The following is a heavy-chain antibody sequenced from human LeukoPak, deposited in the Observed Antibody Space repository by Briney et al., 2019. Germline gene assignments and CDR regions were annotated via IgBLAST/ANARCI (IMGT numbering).Heavy chain of an antibody. V-gene: IGHV3-7*03. D-gene: IGHD6-19*01. CDR1: GFTFSSYW. CDR3: ARAPTSIAVAGRLYYFDY. J-gene: IGHJ4*02. Sequence: GGSLRLSCAASGFTFSSYWMSWVRQAPGKGLEWVANIKQDGSEKYYVDSVKGRFTISRDNAKNSLYLQMNSLRAEDTAVYYCARAPTSIAVAGRLYYFDYWGQGTLVTVSS. CDR2: IKQDGSEK.